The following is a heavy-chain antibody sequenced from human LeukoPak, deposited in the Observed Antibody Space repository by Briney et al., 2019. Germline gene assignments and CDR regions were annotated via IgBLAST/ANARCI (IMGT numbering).Heavy chain of an antibody. V-gene: IGHV3-23*01. J-gene: IGHJ6*02. Sequence: GGSLRLSCAASGFTFSSYAMSWVRQAPGKGLEWVSGISGSGGSTYYADSVKGRLTISRDNSKNTLYLQMNSLRAEDTAVYYCAKMVRGVTYYYGMDVWGQGTTVTVSS. CDR1: GFTFSSYA. CDR3: AKMVRGVTYYYGMDV. D-gene: IGHD3-10*01. CDR2: ISGSGGST.